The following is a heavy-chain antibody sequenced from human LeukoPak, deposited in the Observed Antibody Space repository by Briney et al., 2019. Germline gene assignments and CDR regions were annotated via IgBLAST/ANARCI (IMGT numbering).Heavy chain of an antibody. CDR2: ISGSGGST. CDR3: AKVSGYDSSGVSLDFYYYFDY. D-gene: IGHD3-22*01. CDR1: GFTFSSYA. J-gene: IGHJ4*02. V-gene: IGHV3-23*01. Sequence: GGSLRLSCAASGFTFSSYAMSWVRQAPGKGLEWVSAISGSGGSTYYADSVKGRFTISRDNSKNTLYLQMNSPRDEDTAVYYCAKVSGYDSSGVSLDFYYYFDYWGQGTLVTVSS.